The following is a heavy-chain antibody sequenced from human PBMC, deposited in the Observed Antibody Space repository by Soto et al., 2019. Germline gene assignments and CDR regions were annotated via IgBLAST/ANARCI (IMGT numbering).Heavy chain of an antibody. V-gene: IGHV3-30*18. D-gene: IGHD1-1*01. J-gene: IGHJ4*02. CDR2: ISYDGNVA. CDR1: GFTFSNYG. Sequence: QVQLVESGGGEVQPGRSLRLSCAASGFTFSNYGMHWVRQAPGKGLEWVIVISYDGNVAYYADSVKGRFTISRDNSKNALYLQMNSLRTEDTAMYYCAKEGPITNWYFDYWGQGTLVTVSS. CDR3: AKEGPITNWYFDY.